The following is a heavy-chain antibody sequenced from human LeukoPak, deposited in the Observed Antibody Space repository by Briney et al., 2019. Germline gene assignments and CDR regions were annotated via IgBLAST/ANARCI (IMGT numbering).Heavy chain of an antibody. Sequence: PGGSLRLSCVASGFKFSSYAMSWVRQAPGKGLEWVLTISGSGASTYYADSVKGRFTISRDNSKNTLFLQMNSLRAEDTAVYYCAKVQDYGSGRLDYWGQGTLVTASS. D-gene: IGHD3-10*01. CDR3: AKVQDYGSGRLDY. J-gene: IGHJ4*02. CDR1: GFKFSSYA. V-gene: IGHV3-23*01. CDR2: ISGSGAST.